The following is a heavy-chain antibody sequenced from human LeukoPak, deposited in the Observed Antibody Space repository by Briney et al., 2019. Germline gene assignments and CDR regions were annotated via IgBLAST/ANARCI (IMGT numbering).Heavy chain of an antibody. V-gene: IGHV4-39*01. Sequence: SETLSLTCTVSGGSISSSSYYWGWIRQPPGKGLEWIGSIYYSGSTYYNPSLESRVTISVDTSKNQFSLKLSSVTAADTAVYYCARLQYLADYWGQGTLVTVSS. D-gene: IGHD4-11*01. CDR3: ARLQYLADY. CDR2: IYYSGST. CDR1: GGSISSSSYY. J-gene: IGHJ4*02.